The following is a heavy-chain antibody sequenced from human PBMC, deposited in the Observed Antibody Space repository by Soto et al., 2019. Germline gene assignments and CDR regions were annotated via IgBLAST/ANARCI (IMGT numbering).Heavy chain of an antibody. CDR1: GFTFSSYG. D-gene: IGHD6-6*01. CDR3: AKDTGYSSSQEIDY. CDR2: ISYDGSNK. Sequence: PGGSLRLSCAASGFTFSSYGMHWVRQAPGKGLEWVAVISYDGSNKYYADSVKGRFTISRDNSKNTLYLQMNSLRAEDTAVYYCAKDTGYSSSQEIDYWGQGTLVTVSS. J-gene: IGHJ4*02. V-gene: IGHV3-30*18.